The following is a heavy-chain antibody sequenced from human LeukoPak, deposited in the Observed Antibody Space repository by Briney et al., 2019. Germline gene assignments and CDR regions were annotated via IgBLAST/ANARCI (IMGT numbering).Heavy chain of an antibody. CDR2: INPDGTKE. V-gene: IGHV3-7*03. CDR3: ARSSYSSSSSV. J-gene: IGHJ3*01. Sequence: PGGSLRLSCVASGFSFSSYWMNWVRQAPGEGLEWVANINPDGTKESYVDSMKGRFIISRDNAKNSLYLQINSLRAEDTAVYYCARSSYSSSSSVWGQGTMVTVSS. D-gene: IGHD6-6*01. CDR1: GFSFSSYW.